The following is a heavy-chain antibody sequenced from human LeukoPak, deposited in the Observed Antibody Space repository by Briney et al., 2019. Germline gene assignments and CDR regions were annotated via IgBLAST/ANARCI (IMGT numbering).Heavy chain of an antibody. D-gene: IGHD3-22*01. V-gene: IGHV4-39*07. Sequence: SETLSLTCAVSGGSISSSSYYWGWVRQPPGKGLEWIGSIYRSGSTYYNPSLKSRVTISVDTSKSQFSLKLSSVTAADTAMYYCARDRVYYYDSSGYIDYWGQGTLVTVSS. CDR3: ARDRVYYYDSSGYIDY. CDR2: IYRSGST. J-gene: IGHJ4*02. CDR1: GGSISSSSYY.